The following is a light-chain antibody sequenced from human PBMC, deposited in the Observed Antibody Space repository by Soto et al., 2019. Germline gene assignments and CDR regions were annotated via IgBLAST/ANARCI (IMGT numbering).Light chain of an antibody. Sequence: DIQMTQSPSTLSASIGDRVTITCRASQSLDNCLAWYQQKPGKAPKLLIYDVSSLESGVPSRFSGSGSGTDFTLTISRLEPEDFAVYYCQQYGSSPLGQGTRLEIK. CDR3: QQYGSSP. J-gene: IGKJ5*01. V-gene: IGKV1-5*01. CDR1: QSLDNC. CDR2: DVS.